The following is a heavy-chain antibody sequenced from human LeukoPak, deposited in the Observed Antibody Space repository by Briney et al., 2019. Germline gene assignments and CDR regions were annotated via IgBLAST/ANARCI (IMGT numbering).Heavy chain of an antibody. V-gene: IGHV1-8*03. CDR2: MNPNSGNT. D-gene: IGHD2-15*01. Sequence: VASVKVSCKASGYTFTNYDMNWVRQATGQGLEWMGWMNPNSGNTGYAQKFQGRVTITRDPSTRTAYMELSSLRSEDTAVYYCARGPVGYCIGYSCSPSTENAFDLWGQGTMVTVSS. CDR3: ARGPVGYCIGYSCSPSTENAFDL. J-gene: IGHJ3*01. CDR1: GYTFTNYD.